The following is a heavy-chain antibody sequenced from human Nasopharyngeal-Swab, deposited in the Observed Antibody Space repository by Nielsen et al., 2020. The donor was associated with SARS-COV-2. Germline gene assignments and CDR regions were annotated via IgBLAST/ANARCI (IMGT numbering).Heavy chain of an antibody. CDR1: GFTFSRFD. CDR2: IGTAGDT. J-gene: IGHJ4*02. V-gene: IGHV3-13*01. D-gene: IGHD5-18*01. CDR3: ATDRAAMMGPFDN. Sequence: GESLKISCAASGFTFSRFDMHWVRQVMGKGLEWVSAIGTAGDTYYPRSMKGRFTISRGDAENILYLQMNSLRAEDTALYYCATDRAAMMGPFDNWGQGTLVTVSS.